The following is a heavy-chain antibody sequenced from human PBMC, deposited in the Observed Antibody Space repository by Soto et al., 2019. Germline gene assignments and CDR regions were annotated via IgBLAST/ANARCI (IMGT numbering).Heavy chain of an antibody. CDR3: ATWGGTNGVLEAFDI. D-gene: IGHD2-8*01. J-gene: IGHJ3*02. Sequence: ASVKVSCKASGYTFTSCYINWVRQATGQGLEWMGWMNPNSGNAGYAQKFQGRVTMTRNTSISTAYMELSSLRSEDTAVYYCATWGGTNGVLEAFDIWGQGTMVTVSS. CDR1: GYTFTSCY. V-gene: IGHV1-8*01. CDR2: MNPNSGNA.